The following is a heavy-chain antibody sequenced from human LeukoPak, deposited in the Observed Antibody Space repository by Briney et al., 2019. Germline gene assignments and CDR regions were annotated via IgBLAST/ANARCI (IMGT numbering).Heavy chain of an antibody. D-gene: IGHD2-2*02. CDR3: ARELYCSSTSCYTGMGAFDI. V-gene: IGHV3-53*01. CDR2: IYSGGST. Sequence: PGGSLRLSCAASGFTVSSNYMSWARQAPGKGLEWVSVIYSGGSTYYADSVKGRFTISRDNSKNTLYLQMNSLRAEDTAVYYCARELYCSSTSCYTGMGAFDIWGQGTMVTVSS. J-gene: IGHJ3*02. CDR1: GFTVSSNY.